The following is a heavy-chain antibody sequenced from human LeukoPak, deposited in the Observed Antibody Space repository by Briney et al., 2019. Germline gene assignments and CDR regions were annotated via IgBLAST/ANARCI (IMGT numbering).Heavy chain of an antibody. J-gene: IGHJ3*02. Sequence: SETLSLTCTVSGGSISSYYWSWIRQPPGKGLEWIGYIYYSGSTNYNPSLKSRVTISVDTSKNQFSLKLSSVTAADTAVCYCAREEGSAFGIWGQGTMVTVSS. CDR2: IYYSGST. CDR3: AREEGSAFGI. D-gene: IGHD6-6*01. CDR1: GGSISSYY. V-gene: IGHV4-59*01.